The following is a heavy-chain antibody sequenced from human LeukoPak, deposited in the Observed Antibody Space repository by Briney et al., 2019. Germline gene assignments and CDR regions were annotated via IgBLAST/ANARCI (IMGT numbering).Heavy chain of an antibody. CDR3: AKRGYGSGSYWYYYGMDV. V-gene: IGHV3-23*01. D-gene: IGHD3-10*01. J-gene: IGHJ6*02. CDR1: GFTFSSYA. Sequence: GGSLRLSCAASGFTFSSYAMTWVRQARGKGLEWVSTFSGSGGSTYYADSVKGRFTISRDNSKNTLYLQMNSLRAEDTAVYYCAKRGYGSGSYWYYYGMDVWGQGTTVTVSS. CDR2: FSGSGGST.